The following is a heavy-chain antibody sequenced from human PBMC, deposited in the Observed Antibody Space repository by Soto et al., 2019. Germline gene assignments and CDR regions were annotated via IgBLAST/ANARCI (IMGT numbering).Heavy chain of an antibody. CDR3: SRHNYGSGSTYFDY. J-gene: IGHJ4*02. V-gene: IGHV4-30-2*01. CDR1: GGSISSGGYS. D-gene: IGHD3-10*01. CDR2: IYHSGST. Sequence: SETLSLTCAVSGGSISSGGYSWSWIRQPPGKGLEWIGYIYHSGSTYYNPSLKSRVTISVDTSKNQFSLKLNSMTAADTAVYYCSRHNYGSGSTYFDYWAQGTLVTVSS.